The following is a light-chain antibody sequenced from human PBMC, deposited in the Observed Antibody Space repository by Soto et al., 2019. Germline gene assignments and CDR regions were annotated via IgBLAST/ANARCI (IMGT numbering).Light chain of an antibody. J-gene: IGKJ4*01. CDR3: QQYDNLLLT. Sequence: DIQMTQSPSSLSASVGDRVTITSQASQDISNYLNWYQQKPGKAPKLLIYDASNLETGVPSRFSGSGSGTDFTFTISRLQPEDIATYYCQQYDNLLLTFGGGTKVDIK. CDR1: QDISNY. V-gene: IGKV1-33*01. CDR2: DAS.